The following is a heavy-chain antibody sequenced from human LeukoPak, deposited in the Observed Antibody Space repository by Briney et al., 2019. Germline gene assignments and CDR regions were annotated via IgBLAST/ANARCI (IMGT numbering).Heavy chain of an antibody. CDR3: ARVPYSRAYYFDY. CDR2: IYYSGST. Sequence: SETLSLTCTVSGGSISSYYWSWIRQPPGKGLEWIGYIYYSGSTNYNPSLKGRVTISVDTSKNQFSLKLSSVTAADTAVYYCARVPYSRAYYFDYWGQGTLVTVSS. V-gene: IGHV4-59*01. J-gene: IGHJ4*02. CDR1: GGSISSYY. D-gene: IGHD1-26*01.